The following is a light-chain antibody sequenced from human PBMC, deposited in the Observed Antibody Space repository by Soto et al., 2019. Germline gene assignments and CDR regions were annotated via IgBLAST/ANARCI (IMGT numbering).Light chain of an antibody. CDR3: QQRSNWPIFT. V-gene: IGKV3-11*01. CDR1: QSVSDF. J-gene: IGKJ3*01. Sequence: EIVLTQSPGTLSLFPGERATLSCRASQSVSDFLAWYQQKPCEAPRLLIYDAAKRAPGIPARFSGSGSGTDFTLTISSLKPEDSAVNYCQQRSNWPIFTFGPGTKV. CDR2: DAA.